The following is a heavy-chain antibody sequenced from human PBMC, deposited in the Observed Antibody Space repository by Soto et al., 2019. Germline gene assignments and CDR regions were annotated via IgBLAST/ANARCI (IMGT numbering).Heavy chain of an antibody. CDR2: ISVYTGNT. V-gene: IGHV1-18*04. CDR3: ARSRGIAVAGTHAFDI. CDR1: GYTFSAYG. J-gene: IGHJ3*02. Sequence: ASVNVSCKSSGYTFSAYGVSWVRQAPGQGLEWLGWISVYTGNTKQAQKFQDRVTLTTEASTGTAYLELRSLRSDDTAVYYCARSRGIAVAGTHAFDIWGQGTMVTVSS. D-gene: IGHD6-19*01.